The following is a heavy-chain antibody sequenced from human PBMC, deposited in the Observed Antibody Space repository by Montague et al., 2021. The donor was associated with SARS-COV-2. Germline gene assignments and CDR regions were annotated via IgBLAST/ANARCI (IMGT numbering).Heavy chain of an antibody. J-gene: IGHJ4*02. CDR3: ARGGGYRYEGLDY. CDR1: GGSFSGYY. Sequence: SETLSLTCVVYGGSFSGYYWSWIRQPPGKGLEWIGEINHSGSTNYNPSLKSRVTISVDTSKKQFSLNLNSVTAADTAVYYCARGGGYRYEGLDYWGQGTLVTVSS. V-gene: IGHV4-34*01. CDR2: INHSGST. D-gene: IGHD5-18*01.